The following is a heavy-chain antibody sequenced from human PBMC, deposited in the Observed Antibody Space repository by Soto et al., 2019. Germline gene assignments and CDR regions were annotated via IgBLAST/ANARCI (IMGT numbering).Heavy chain of an antibody. J-gene: IGHJ4*02. Sequence: TSETLSLTCTVSGGSISPYYWSWIRQPPGKGLEWIGYIGNSGSANYNPSLKSRVTISVDTSKNHFSLKLTSITAADTAVYYCARGSGYSYGSNYWGQGTLVTVSS. CDR2: IGNSGSA. CDR3: ARGSGYSYGSNY. V-gene: IGHV4-59*01. D-gene: IGHD5-18*01. CDR1: GGSISPYY.